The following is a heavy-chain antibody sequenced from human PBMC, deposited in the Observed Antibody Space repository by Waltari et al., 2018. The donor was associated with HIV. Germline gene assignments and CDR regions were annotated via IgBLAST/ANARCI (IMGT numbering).Heavy chain of an antibody. CDR2: ISYDGSNK. D-gene: IGHD4-4*01. CDR1: GFTFSSYG. J-gene: IGHJ6*02. CDR3: AKDLGSTVTFYYGMDV. V-gene: IGHV3-30*18. Sequence: QVQLVESGGGVVQPGRSLRLSCAASGFTFSSYGMHWVRQHPGKGLEWVAVISYDGSNKYYADSVKGRFTISRDNSKNTLYLQMNSLRAEDTAVYYCAKDLGSTVTFYYGMDVWGQGTTVTVSS.